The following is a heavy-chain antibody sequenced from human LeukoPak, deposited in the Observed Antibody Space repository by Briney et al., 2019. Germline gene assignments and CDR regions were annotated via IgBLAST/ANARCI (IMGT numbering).Heavy chain of an antibody. D-gene: IGHD3-9*01. CDR3: ARGGAFGVRYFDWLHEPNWFDP. CDR1: GGSISSGGYY. J-gene: IGHJ5*02. CDR2: IYYSGST. Sequence: ASETLSLTCTVSGGSISSGGYYWSWVRQHPGKGLEWIGYIYYSGSTYYNPSLKSRVTISVDTSKNQFSLKLSSVTAADTVVYYCARGGAFGVRYFDWLHEPNWFDPWGQGTLVTVSS. V-gene: IGHV4-31*03.